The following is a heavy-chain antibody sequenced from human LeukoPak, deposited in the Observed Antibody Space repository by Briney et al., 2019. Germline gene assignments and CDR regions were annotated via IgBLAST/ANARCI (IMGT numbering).Heavy chain of an antibody. V-gene: IGHV3-30-3*01. J-gene: IGHJ6*02. D-gene: IGHD1-14*01. CDR2: ILYDGSNK. CDR1: GFTFSSSA. Sequence: GGSLRLSCAASGFTFSSSAMHWVRQAPGKGLEWVALILYDGSNKYYADSVKGRSTISRDNSKNTLYLQMNSLRAEDTAVYYCARDQPNGPYYYYGMDVWGQGTTVTVSS. CDR3: ARDQPNGPYYYYGMDV.